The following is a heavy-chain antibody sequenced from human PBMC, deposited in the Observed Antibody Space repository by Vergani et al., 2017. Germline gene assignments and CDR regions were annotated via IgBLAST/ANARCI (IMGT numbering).Heavy chain of an antibody. CDR2: ISRSSSSI. V-gene: IGHV3-48*01. CDR1: GSTFSSYA. J-gene: IGHJ4*02. CDR3: ARQGLYVFCTNGVCPLGY. D-gene: IGHD2-8*01. Sequence: EVQLVESGGGLVQPGGSLRLSCAASGSTFSSYAMNWVRQAPGKGLEWVSYISRSSSSIYYADSVKGRFTISRDNAKNSLLLQMNNLRAEDTAVYYCARQGLYVFCTNGVCPLGYWGQGALVTVSS.